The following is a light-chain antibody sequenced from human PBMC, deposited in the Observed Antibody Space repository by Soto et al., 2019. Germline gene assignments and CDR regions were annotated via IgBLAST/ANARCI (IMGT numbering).Light chain of an antibody. CDR2: WAS. Sequence: DFVMTQTPDSLAVSLGERATINCKSSPSVLSSSNNKNYLAWYQQKPGQPPKLLIYWASTRDSGVPDRFSGSGSGTDFTLTISSLQAEDVAVYYCQQYYSTPYTFGQGTKLENK. J-gene: IGKJ2*01. V-gene: IGKV4-1*01. CDR3: QQYYSTPYT. CDR1: PSVLSSSNNKNY.